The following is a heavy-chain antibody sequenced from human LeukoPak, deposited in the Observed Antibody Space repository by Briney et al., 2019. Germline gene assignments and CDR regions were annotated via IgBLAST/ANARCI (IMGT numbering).Heavy chain of an antibody. J-gene: IGHJ5*02. CDR3: AKENYGSGSYNNWFDP. CDR2: ISGSGGST. V-gene: IGHV3-23*01. D-gene: IGHD3-10*01. CDR1: GFTFSSYA. Sequence: GGSLRLSCAASGFTFSSYAMSWVRQAPGKGLEWVSAISGSGGSTYYADSVKGRFTISRENSKNTLYLQMNSLRAEDTAVYYCAKENYGSGSYNNWFDPCGQGTLVTVSS.